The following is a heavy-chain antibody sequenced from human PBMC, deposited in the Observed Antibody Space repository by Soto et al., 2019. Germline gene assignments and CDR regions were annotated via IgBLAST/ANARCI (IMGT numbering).Heavy chain of an antibody. Sequence: GASVKVSCKASGGTFSSYAISWVRQAPGQGLEWMGGIIPIFGTANYAQKFQGRVTITADESTSTAYMELSSLRSEDTAVYYCAGESPRSSGRNYFDYWGQGTLVTVSS. J-gene: IGHJ4*02. CDR1: GGTFSSYA. CDR3: AGESPRSSGRNYFDY. D-gene: IGHD6-19*01. CDR2: IIPIFGTA. V-gene: IGHV1-69*13.